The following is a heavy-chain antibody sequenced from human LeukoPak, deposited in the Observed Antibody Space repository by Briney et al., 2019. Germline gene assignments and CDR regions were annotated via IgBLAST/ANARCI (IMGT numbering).Heavy chain of an antibody. Sequence: GGSLRLSCAASGFTFSSYWMHWVRQAPGKGLVWVSHINPAGSTTTYADSVKGRFTISRDNAMNTLFLQMNSLRAEDTAVYYCAKRSALAAPERYFDYWGQGTLVTVSS. J-gene: IGHJ4*02. CDR1: GFTFSSYW. CDR2: INPAGSTT. D-gene: IGHD2-15*01. V-gene: IGHV3-74*01. CDR3: AKRSALAAPERYFDY.